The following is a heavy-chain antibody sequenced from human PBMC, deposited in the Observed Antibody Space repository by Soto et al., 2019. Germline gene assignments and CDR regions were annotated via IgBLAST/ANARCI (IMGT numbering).Heavy chain of an antibody. CDR3: ARAGGRIAEAGTWSQVRGP. Sequence: ASVKVSCKASGYTFTSYGISWVRQAPGQGLEWMGWISAYNGNTNYAQKLQGRVTMTTDTSTSTAYMELRSLRSDDTAVYYCARAGGRIAEAGTWSQVRGPWGQGTLVTVSS. CDR2: ISAYNGNT. D-gene: IGHD6-13*01. CDR1: GYTFTSYG. J-gene: IGHJ5*02. V-gene: IGHV1-18*01.